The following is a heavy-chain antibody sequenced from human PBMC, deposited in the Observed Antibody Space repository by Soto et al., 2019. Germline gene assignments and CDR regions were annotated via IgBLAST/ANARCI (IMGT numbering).Heavy chain of an antibody. CDR3: VREYYYGMDV. J-gene: IGHJ6*02. CDR1: GFTFSAYY. CDR2: ITSSSDYT. V-gene: IGHV3-11*05. Sequence: QEQLVESGGGLVRPGGSLRLCYAASGFTFSAYYMTWMRQAPGKGLEWVSYITSSSDYTNYAGSVKGRFTISRDNAKNSLYLQMNSLRVEDTAVYYCVREYYYGMDVWGQGTTVTVSS.